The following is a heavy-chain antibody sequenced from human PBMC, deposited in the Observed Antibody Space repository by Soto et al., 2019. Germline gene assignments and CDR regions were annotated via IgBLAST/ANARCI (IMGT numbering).Heavy chain of an antibody. CDR1: GYTFTSYG. V-gene: IGHV1-18*01. J-gene: IGHJ6*02. CDR3: ARDGAYYDSSGPHYYYGMDV. CDR2: ISAYNGNT. D-gene: IGHD3-22*01. Sequence: QVQLVQSGAEVKKPGASVKVSCKASGYTFTSYGISWVRQAPGQGLEWMGWISAYNGNTNYAQKLQGRVTMTTDTSTSTAYMELRGLRSDDTAVYYCARDGAYYDSSGPHYYYGMDVWGQGTTVTVSS.